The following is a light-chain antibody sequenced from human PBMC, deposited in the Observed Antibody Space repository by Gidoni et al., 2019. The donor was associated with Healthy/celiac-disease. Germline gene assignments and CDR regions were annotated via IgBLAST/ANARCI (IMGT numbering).Light chain of an antibody. V-gene: IGKV4-1*01. CDR2: WAS. CDR1: QSVLYSSNNKNY. J-gene: IGKJ2*01. CDR3: QQYYSTPPYT. Sequence: DIVLPQSQDSLAVSLGKGATINCKSSQSVLYSSNNKNYLAWYQQKPGQPPKLLIYWASTRESGVPDRFSGSGSGTDFTLTISSLQAEDVAVYYCQQYYSTPPYTFGQGTKLEIK.